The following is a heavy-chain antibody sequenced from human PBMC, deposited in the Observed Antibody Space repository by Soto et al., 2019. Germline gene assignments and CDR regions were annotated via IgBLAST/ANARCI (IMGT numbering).Heavy chain of an antibody. CDR3: ARDCLTGDPREAFDC. CDR2: INPSGTDI. Sequence: EVQLVESGGGLVHPGESLRLSCAASGFTFGAYSLSWVRQAPGKGLEWVSSINPSGTDIHYADSVEGRFTISRDNARSSRYLQMISLRVDDTAVYYCARDCLTGDPREAFDCWGQGTLVTVSS. CDR1: GFTFGAYS. J-gene: IGHJ4*02. D-gene: IGHD7-27*01. V-gene: IGHV3-21*01.